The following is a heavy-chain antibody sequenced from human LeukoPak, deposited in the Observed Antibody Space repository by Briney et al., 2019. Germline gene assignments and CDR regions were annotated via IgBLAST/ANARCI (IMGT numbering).Heavy chain of an antibody. Sequence: GGSLRLSCAASGFTFDDYAMHWVRQAPGKGLEWVSGISWNSGSIGYADSAKGRFTISRDNAKNSLYLQMNSLRAEDTAVYYCAREGYSGYDWVYYYYYYMDVWGKGTTVTISS. V-gene: IGHV3-9*01. CDR3: AREGYSGYDWVYYYYYYMDV. D-gene: IGHD5-12*01. J-gene: IGHJ6*03. CDR1: GFTFDDYA. CDR2: ISWNSGSI.